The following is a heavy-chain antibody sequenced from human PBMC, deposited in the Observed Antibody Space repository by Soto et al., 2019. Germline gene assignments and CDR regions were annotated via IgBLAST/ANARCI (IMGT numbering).Heavy chain of an antibody. J-gene: IGHJ5*02. CDR3: ARGSVSSGYYPNWFDP. Sequence: PSETLSLTCTVSGGSVSSGSYYWSWIRQPPGKGLEWIGYIYYSGSTNYNPSLKSRVTISVDTSKNQFSLKLSSVTAADTAVYYCARGSVSSGYYPNWFDPWGQGTLVTVSS. V-gene: IGHV4-61*01. D-gene: IGHD3-22*01. CDR1: GGSVSSGSYY. CDR2: IYYSGST.